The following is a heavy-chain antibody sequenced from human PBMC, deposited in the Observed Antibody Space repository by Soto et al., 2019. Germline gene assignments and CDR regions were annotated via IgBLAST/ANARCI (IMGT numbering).Heavy chain of an antibody. Sequence: SETLSLTCAVSGGSISSSNWWSWVRQPPGKGLEWIGEIYHSGTTNYNPSLRSRVTISVDKSKNQFSLKLSSVTAADTAVYYYARESVFAGVDPWGQGTLVTVSS. CDR3: ARESVFAGVDP. J-gene: IGHJ5*02. CDR1: GGSISSSNW. V-gene: IGHV4-4*02. D-gene: IGHD3-3*01. CDR2: IYHSGTT.